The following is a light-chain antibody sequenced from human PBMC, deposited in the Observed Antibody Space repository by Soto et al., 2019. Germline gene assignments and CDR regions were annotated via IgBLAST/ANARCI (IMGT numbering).Light chain of an antibody. J-gene: IGLJ3*02. CDR3: AAWDDSLNSWV. CDR1: SSNIGGET. V-gene: IGLV1-44*01. CDR2: GKT. Sequence: QSVLTQPPSASGSPGQRVTISCSGSSSNIGGETVNWYQQVPGTAPKLLIYGKTQRPSGVPDRFSGSKSGTSVSLAICGLQSEDEADYYCAAWDDSLNSWVFGGGTKLTVL.